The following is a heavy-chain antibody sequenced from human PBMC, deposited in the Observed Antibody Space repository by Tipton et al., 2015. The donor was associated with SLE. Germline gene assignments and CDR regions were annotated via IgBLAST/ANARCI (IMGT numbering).Heavy chain of an antibody. CDR1: GGSVSSSSFY. J-gene: IGHJ3*02. CDR2: IYYSGTT. V-gene: IGHV4-39*07. D-gene: IGHD4-17*01. CDR3: ARGQPTVTKGAFDI. Sequence: TLSLTCSVSGGSVSSSSFYWGWIRQPPGKGLEWIGSIYYSGTTYYNPSLKSQVTMSVDTSKNQFSLKLSSVTAADTAVYYCARGQPTVTKGAFDIWGQGTMVTVSS.